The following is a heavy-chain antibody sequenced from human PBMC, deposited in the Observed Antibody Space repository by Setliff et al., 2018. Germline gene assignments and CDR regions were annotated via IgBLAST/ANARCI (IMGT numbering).Heavy chain of an antibody. CDR2: IRGNGDRT. J-gene: IGHJ4*02. CDR1: GLNFGSTS. Sequence: GGSLRLSCAASGLNFGSTSMHWVRQAPGKGLEYVSAIRGNGDRTYYGDSVKGRFTISRDNSKNTLYLQMGGLRAEDMAVYYCTTWNGRYSEYWGQGTLVTVSS. V-gene: IGHV3-64*02. D-gene: IGHD1-26*01. CDR3: TTWNGRYSEY.